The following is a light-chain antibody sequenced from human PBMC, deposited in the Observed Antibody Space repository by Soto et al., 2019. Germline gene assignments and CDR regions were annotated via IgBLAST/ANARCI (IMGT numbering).Light chain of an antibody. CDR1: QSVRSSQ. J-gene: IGKJ5*01. V-gene: IGKV3D-20*02. CDR3: QQRNTWPIT. Sequence: EIVLTQSPGTLYFSPGKRATLSCXXSQSVRSSQLAWYQHTPGQAPRLLIYSASTRATGIPDRFSGGGSGTDFTLTINRLEPEDFAIYYCQQRNTWPITFGQGTRLEIK. CDR2: SAS.